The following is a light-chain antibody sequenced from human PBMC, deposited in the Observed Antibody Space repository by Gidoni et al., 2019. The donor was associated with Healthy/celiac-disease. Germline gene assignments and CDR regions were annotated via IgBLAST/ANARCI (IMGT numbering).Light chain of an antibody. V-gene: IGKV1-39*01. Sequence: DIQMTQSPSSLSASVGDRVTITCRASQSISSYLNWYQQKPGKAPKLLIYAASSLQSGVPSRFSGSGSGTDFTLTISSLQPEDCATYYCQQSDSTPLITFGQGTRLEIK. CDR3: QQSDSTPLIT. J-gene: IGKJ5*01. CDR2: AAS. CDR1: QSISSY.